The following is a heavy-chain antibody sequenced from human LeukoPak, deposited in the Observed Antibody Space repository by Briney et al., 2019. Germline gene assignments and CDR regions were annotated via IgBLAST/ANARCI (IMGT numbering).Heavy chain of an antibody. D-gene: IGHD2-21*01. CDR1: GGSFSSST. CDR2: ILPILGSA. CDR3: ATGVRAIPIYY. Sequence: GASVKVSCKASGGSFSSSTLSWVRQAPGQGPEWMGGILPILGSATYAQKFQGRVTITTDESTNTACMELRSLRSDDTAVFYCATGVRAIPIYYWGQGTLVTVSS. V-gene: IGHV1-69*16. J-gene: IGHJ4*02.